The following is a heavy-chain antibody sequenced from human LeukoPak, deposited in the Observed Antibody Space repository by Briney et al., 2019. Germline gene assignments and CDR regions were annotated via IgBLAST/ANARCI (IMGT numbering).Heavy chain of an antibody. J-gene: IGHJ4*02. V-gene: IGHV3-48*01. Sequence: GGSLRLSCAASGFTFSNYNMNWVRQAPGKGPEWVSFISNSGSEMYYRDSVEGRFTISRDNAKNSLYLQMDSLRVEDTAVYFCARERPLDYWGQGTLVTVSS. CDR3: ARERPLDY. CDR2: ISNSGSEM. CDR1: GFTFSNYN.